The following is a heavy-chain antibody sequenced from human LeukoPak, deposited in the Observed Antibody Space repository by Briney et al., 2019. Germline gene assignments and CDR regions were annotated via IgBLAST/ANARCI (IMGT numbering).Heavy chain of an antibody. D-gene: IGHD4-23*01. J-gene: IGHJ6*02. Sequence: GASVKVSCKASGGTFSSYAISWVRQAPGQGLEWMGGIIPIFGTANYAQKFQGRVTITADESTSTAYMELSSLRSEDTAVYYCARGAVAYYYYGMDVWGQGTTVTVSS. CDR3: ARGAVAYYYYGMDV. CDR1: GGTFSSYA. V-gene: IGHV1-69*13. CDR2: IIPIFGTA.